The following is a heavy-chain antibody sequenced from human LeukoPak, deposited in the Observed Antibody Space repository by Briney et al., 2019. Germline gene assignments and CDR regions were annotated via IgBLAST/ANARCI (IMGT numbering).Heavy chain of an antibody. CDR3: AREYSSSWSAVSYFDY. CDR1: GFTFSSYW. D-gene: IGHD6-13*01. V-gene: IGHV3-7*01. J-gene: IGHJ4*02. CDR2: IKQGGSEK. Sequence: GGSLRLSCAASGFTFSSYWMSWVRQAPGKGLEWVANIKQGGSEKYYVDSVKGRFTISRDNAKNSLYLQMNSLRAEDTAVYYCAREYSSSWSAVSYFDYWGQGTLVTASS.